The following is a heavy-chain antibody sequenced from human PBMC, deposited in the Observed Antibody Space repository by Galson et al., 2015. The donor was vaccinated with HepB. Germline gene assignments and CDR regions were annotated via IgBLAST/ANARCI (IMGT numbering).Heavy chain of an antibody. CDR1: GYTFTGYA. D-gene: IGHD3-3*01. CDR2: INAGNGNT. J-gene: IGHJ4*02. CDR3: ARGGITIFGVVALDY. Sequence: SVKVSCKASGYTFTGYAMHWVRQAPGQRLEWMGWINAGNGNTKYSQKFQGRVTITRDTSASTAYMELSSLRSEDTAVYYCARGGITIFGVVALDYWGQGTLVTVSS. V-gene: IGHV1-3*01.